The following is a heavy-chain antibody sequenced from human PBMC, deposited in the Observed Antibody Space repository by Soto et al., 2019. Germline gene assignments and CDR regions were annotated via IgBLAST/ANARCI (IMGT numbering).Heavy chain of an antibody. D-gene: IGHD3-10*01. CDR2: ISSSSSYI. J-gene: IGHJ2*01. CDR3: AGEYYGSGSYYWYFDL. Sequence: EVQLVESGGGLVKPGGSLRLSCAASGFTFSSYSMNWVRQAPGKGLEWVSSISSSSSYIYYADSVKGRFTISRDNAKNSLYLKMNSLRAEDTAVYYCAGEYYGSGSYYWYFDLWGRGTLVTVSS. CDR1: GFTFSSYS. V-gene: IGHV3-21*01.